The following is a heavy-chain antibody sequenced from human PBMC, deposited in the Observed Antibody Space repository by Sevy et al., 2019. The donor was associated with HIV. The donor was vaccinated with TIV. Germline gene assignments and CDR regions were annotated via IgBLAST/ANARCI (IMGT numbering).Heavy chain of an antibody. D-gene: IGHD6-19*01. Sequence: GGSLRLSCAASGFTFSSYAMSWVRQAPGKGLEWVSAISGSGGSTYYADSVKGRFTISRDNSKNTLYLQMNSLRAEDTAVYYCAKGGNWRIAVAGRGHFDYWGQGTLVTVSS. J-gene: IGHJ4*02. CDR1: GFTFSSYA. CDR2: ISGSGGST. V-gene: IGHV3-23*01. CDR3: AKGGNWRIAVAGRGHFDY.